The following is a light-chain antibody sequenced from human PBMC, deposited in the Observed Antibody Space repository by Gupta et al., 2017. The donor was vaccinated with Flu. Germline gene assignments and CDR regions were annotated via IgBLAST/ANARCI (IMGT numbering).Light chain of an antibody. CDR1: SRDLGCYNY. J-gene: IGLJ1*01. V-gene: IGLV2-14*01. Sequence: QSALTQPASVSGSPGQSIHIPCNGTSRDLGCYNYVSRYKQHPGKAPKLMIYEVSNRPSGVSKRFSGSKSGNTASLTISGLQAEDEADYYCSSSKRSNPEVFGTGTKVTVL. CDR2: EVS. CDR3: SSSKRSNPEV.